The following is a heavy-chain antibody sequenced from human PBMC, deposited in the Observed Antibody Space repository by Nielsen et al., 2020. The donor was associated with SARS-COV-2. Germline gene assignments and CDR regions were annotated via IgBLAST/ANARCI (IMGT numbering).Heavy chain of an antibody. J-gene: IGHJ4*02. Sequence: GGSLRLSCAASGFTFDDYAMHWVRQAPGKGLEWVSGISWNSGSIGYADSVKGRFTISRDNAKNSLYLQMNSLRAEDTALYYCAKVLSIPPDYWGQGTLDTVSS. CDR1: GFTFDDYA. CDR3: AKVLSIPPDY. V-gene: IGHV3-9*01. D-gene: IGHD4/OR15-4a*01. CDR2: ISWNSGSI.